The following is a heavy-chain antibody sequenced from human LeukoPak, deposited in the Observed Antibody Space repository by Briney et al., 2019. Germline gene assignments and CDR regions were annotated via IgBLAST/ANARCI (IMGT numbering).Heavy chain of an antibody. V-gene: IGHV3-23*01. Sequence: GGSLRLSCAASRFTLSTYGMSWVRQAPGKRLEWVSGISANAGSTYYAASVTGRFTISRDNSKNTLYLQMNSLRAEDTAVYYCAKAARALTVSFFDYWGQGTLVTVSS. J-gene: IGHJ4*02. CDR1: RFTLSTYG. CDR2: ISANAGST. D-gene: IGHD3-3*02. CDR3: AKAARALTVSFFDY.